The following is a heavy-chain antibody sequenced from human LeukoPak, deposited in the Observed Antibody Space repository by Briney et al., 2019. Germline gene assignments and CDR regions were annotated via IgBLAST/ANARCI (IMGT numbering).Heavy chain of an antibody. Sequence: ASVKVSCKVSGYTLTELSMHWVRQAPGKGLEWMGGFDPEDGETIYAQKFQGRVTMTEDTSTDTAYMELSSLRSEDTAVYYCATPSYDFWSGYSTPRAFDIRGQGTMVTVSS. D-gene: IGHD3-3*01. J-gene: IGHJ3*02. V-gene: IGHV1-24*01. CDR2: FDPEDGET. CDR3: ATPSYDFWSGYSTPRAFDI. CDR1: GYTLTELS.